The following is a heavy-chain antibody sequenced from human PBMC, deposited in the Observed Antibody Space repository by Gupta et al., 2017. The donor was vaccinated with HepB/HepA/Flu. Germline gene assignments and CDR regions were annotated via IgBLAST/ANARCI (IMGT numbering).Heavy chain of an antibody. Sequence: QVQLLLSEAEVRRPGASVRLSCKASGYTFNSHPIHWIRQAPGHRLEWMGWIKAGTGKKTYSKKALGRLNITSEKYATTANMGLSSLNCDDKXTXYCVRRXRLGFVGARLLDPWGQGSLVNVSS. CDR1: GYTFNSHP. J-gene: IGHJ5*02. CDR2: IKAGTGKK. V-gene: IGHV1-3*01. D-gene: IGHD3-3*01. CDR3: VRRXRLGFVGARLLDP.